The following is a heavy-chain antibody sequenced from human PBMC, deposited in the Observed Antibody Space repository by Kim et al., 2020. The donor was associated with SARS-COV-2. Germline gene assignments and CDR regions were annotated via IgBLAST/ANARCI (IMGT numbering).Heavy chain of an antibody. V-gene: IGHV3-33*05. CDR3: ARTGAGSSGWYIDY. CDR2: ISYDGSNK. D-gene: IGHD6-19*01. J-gene: IGHJ4*02. Sequence: GGSLRLSCAASGFTFSSYGMHWVRQAPGKGLEWVAVISYDGSNKYYADSVKGRFTISRDNSKNTLYLQMNSLRAEDTAVYYCARTGAGSSGWYIDYWGQGTLVTVSS. CDR1: GFTFSSYG.